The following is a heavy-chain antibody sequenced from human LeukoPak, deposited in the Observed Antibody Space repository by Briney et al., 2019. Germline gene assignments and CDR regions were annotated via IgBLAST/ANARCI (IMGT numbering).Heavy chain of an antibody. D-gene: IGHD6-25*01. CDR1: GYSIGSGHY. Sequence: SETLSLTCTVSGYSIGSGHYWAWIRQPPGKGLEWIGCVYHSGTYYKSSLTSRVTISMDTSKNQFSLKLTSVTAADSAFYYCAKSSGGGGHDSWGQGTLVTVSS. CDR3: AKSSGGGGHDS. CDR2: VYHSGT. J-gene: IGHJ5*01. V-gene: IGHV4-38-2*02.